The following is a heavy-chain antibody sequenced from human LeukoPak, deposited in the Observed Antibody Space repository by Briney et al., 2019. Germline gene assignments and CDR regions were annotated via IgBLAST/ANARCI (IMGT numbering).Heavy chain of an antibody. CDR3: ARPSIRLGAFGYYYYMDV. V-gene: IGHV4-39*07. CDR1: GGSISSSSYY. CDR2: IYYSGST. Sequence: SETLSLTCTVSGGSISSSSYYWGWIRQPPGKGLVWIGSIYYSGSTYYNPSLKSRVTISVDTSKNQFSLKLSSVTAADTAVYYCARPSIRLGAFGYYYYMDVWGKGTTVTVSS. D-gene: IGHD3-3*01. J-gene: IGHJ6*03.